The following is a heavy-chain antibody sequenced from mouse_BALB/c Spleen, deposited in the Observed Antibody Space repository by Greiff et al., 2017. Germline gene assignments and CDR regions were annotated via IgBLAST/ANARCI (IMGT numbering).Heavy chain of an antibody. CDR1: GYTFTSYV. D-gene: IGHD1-1*01. CDR2: INPYNDGT. CDR3: ARYRSRDAMDY. Sequence: EVKLVESGPELVKPGASVKMSCKASGYTFTSYVMHWVKQKPGQGLEWIGYINPYNDGTKYNEKFKGKATLTSDKSSSTAYMELSSLTSEDSAVYYCARYRSRDAMDYWGQGTSVTVSS. V-gene: IGHV1-14*01. J-gene: IGHJ4*01.